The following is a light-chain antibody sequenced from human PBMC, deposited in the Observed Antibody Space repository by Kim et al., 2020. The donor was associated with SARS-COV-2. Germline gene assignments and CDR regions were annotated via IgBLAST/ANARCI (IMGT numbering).Light chain of an antibody. CDR1: RSVNCDY. CDR3: QQYGSS. J-gene: IGKJ1*01. CDR2: DAA. V-gene: IGKV3-20*01. Sequence: PSWAPADSATGSCKASRSVNCDYLAWYQQKPGKAPRLLIYDAASRAPGIPGRFRGSGSWTDFTLTIKRLEPDDFAVYYCQQYGSSFGQGTKVDIK.